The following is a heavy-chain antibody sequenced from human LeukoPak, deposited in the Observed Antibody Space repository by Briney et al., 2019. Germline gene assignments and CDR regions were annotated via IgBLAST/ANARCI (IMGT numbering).Heavy chain of an antibody. Sequence: GASVKVSCKASGGTFSSYAISWVRQAPGQGLEWMGRIIPILGIANYAQKFQGRVTITADKSTSTAYMELSSLRSEDTAVYYCAKNTGSYDFWSGYYTGESWFDPWGQGTLVTVSS. D-gene: IGHD3-3*01. CDR1: GGTFSSYA. V-gene: IGHV1-69*04. CDR3: AKNTGSYDFWSGYYTGESWFDP. CDR2: IIPILGIA. J-gene: IGHJ5*02.